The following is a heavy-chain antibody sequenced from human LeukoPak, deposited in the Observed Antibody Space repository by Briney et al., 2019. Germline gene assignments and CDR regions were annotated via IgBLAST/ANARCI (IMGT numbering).Heavy chain of an antibody. Sequence: SVKVSCKASGGTFSSYAISWVRQAPGQGLEWMGGIIPIFGTANYAQKFQGRVTITADKSTSTAYMELSRLRSEDTAVYYCARGRSGYDSVDYWGQGTLVTVSS. CDR1: GGTFSSYA. CDR2: IIPIFGTA. CDR3: ARGRSGYDSVDY. D-gene: IGHD5-12*01. J-gene: IGHJ4*02. V-gene: IGHV1-69*06.